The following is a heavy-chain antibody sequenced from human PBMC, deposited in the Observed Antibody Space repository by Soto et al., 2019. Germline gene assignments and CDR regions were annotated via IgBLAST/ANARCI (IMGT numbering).Heavy chain of an antibody. Sequence: ASVKVSCKASGYTLSSYGVSWVRQAPGQGLEWVGWISAYNGNTDYAQKLQGRVTMTTDTSTSTAYMELRSLRSDDTAVYYCASGGSVDTATWGQGTLVTVSS. J-gene: IGHJ5*02. D-gene: IGHD5-18*01. V-gene: IGHV1-18*01. CDR2: ISAYNGNT. CDR3: ASGGSVDTAT. CDR1: GYTLSSYG.